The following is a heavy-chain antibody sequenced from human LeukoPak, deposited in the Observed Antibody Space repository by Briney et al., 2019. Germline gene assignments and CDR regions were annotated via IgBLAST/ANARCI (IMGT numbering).Heavy chain of an antibody. D-gene: IGHD4-17*01. CDR3: AKSYLSTVTTFDY. J-gene: IGHJ4*02. Sequence: GGSLRLSCAASGFAFSSYAMSWVRQAPGKGLEWVSAISGSGGSTYYADSVKGRFTISRDNSKNTLYLQMNSLRAEDTAVYYCAKSYLSTVTTFDYWGQGTLVTVSS. CDR1: GFAFSSYA. CDR2: ISGSGGST. V-gene: IGHV3-23*01.